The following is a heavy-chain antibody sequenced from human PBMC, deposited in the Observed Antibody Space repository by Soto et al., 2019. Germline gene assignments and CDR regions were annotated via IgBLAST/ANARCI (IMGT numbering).Heavy chain of an antibody. CDR1: GYTFTIYG. J-gene: IGHJ4*02. CDR2: ISGNNGNT. Sequence: QVQLVQSGAEVKKPGASVKVSCKASGYTFTIYGISWVRQAPGQGLEWMGWISGNNGNTDYAQNLQDRVTLTTDAATSSVYMELRSLRSDDTAVYYWARVDYYDSSGYYGYWGQGTLITVSS. CDR3: ARVDYYDSSGYYGY. V-gene: IGHV1-18*04. D-gene: IGHD3-22*01.